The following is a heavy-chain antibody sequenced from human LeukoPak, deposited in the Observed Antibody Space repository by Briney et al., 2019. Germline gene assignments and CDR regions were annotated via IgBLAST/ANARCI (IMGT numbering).Heavy chain of an antibody. J-gene: IGHJ4*02. CDR3: ARDSDILTGYQDY. V-gene: IGHV3-11*01. CDR2: ISSSGSTI. Sequence: GGSLRLSCAASGFTFSDYYMSWIRQAPGKGLEWVSYISSSGSTIYYADSVKGRSTISRDNAKNSLYLQMNSLRAEDTAVYYCARDSDILTGYQDYWGQGTLVTVSS. D-gene: IGHD3-9*01. CDR1: GFTFSDYY.